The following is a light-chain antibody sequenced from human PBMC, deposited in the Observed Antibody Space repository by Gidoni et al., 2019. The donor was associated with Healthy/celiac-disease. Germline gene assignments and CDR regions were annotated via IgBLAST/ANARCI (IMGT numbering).Light chain of an antibody. CDR2: AAS. V-gene: IGKV1-39*01. CDR1: QSISSY. Sequence: DIQMTQSPSSRSAPVGDRFTITCRANQSISSYLNWNQQKPGKAPKLLIYAASSLQIGVPSRFSGSGSGTDFTLTISSLQPGDFATYYCQQSYRTPSTFGQGTKVEIK. CDR3: QQSYRTPST. J-gene: IGKJ1*01.